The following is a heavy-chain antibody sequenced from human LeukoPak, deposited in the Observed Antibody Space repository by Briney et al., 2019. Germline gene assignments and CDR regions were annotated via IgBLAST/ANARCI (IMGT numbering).Heavy chain of an antibody. V-gene: IGHV4-61*01. CDR3: ARDRRGYYDSSGHLDY. CDR1: GDSFSSDNYY. D-gene: IGHD3-22*01. CDR2: IDYSGAT. Sequence: PSETLSLTCTVSGDSFSSDNYYWSWIRQPPGKGLEWIAYIDYSGATKFNPSLKSRVTITLDTSKNQFSLKLSSVTAADTAVYYCARDRRGYYDSSGHLDYWGQGTLVTVSS. J-gene: IGHJ4*02.